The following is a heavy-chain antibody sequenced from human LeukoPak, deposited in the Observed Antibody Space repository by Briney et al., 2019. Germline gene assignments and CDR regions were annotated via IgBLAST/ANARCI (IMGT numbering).Heavy chain of an antibody. CDR2: ISGIGGPT. J-gene: IGHJ4*02. CDR1: GFTFSSYA. D-gene: IGHD3-22*01. V-gene: IGHV3-23*01. Sequence: PGGSLGLSCAASGFTFSSYAMSWVRQAPGKGLEWVSSISGIGGPTYYADSVKGRFTISRDNSKNTLYLQMNSLRAEDTAVYYCAKAGPGITMVVVVIADWGQGTLVTVSS. CDR3: AKAGPGITMVVVVIAD.